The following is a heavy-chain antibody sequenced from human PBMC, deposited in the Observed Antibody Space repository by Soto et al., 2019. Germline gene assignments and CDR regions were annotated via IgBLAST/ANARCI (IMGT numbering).Heavy chain of an antibody. J-gene: IGHJ4*02. CDR3: ASSGGGEDY. CDR1: GGSISSSHW. CDR2: IYHSGST. V-gene: IGHV4-4*01. Sequence: QVQLQESGPGLVKPSGTLSLSCAVSGGSISSSHWWTWVRQPPGKGLEWIGEIYHSGSTNYNPPLKGRVTISVDKSRNQITLNLRSGTAGNTAVYCCASSGGGEDYWGQGILVTDSS. D-gene: IGHD3-10*01.